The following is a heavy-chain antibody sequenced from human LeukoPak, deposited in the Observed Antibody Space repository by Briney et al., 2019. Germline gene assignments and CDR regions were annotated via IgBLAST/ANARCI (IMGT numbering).Heavy chain of an antibody. Sequence: ASVKVSCKASGYTFTGYYMHWVRQAPGQGLEWMGWINPNSGDTNYAQKFQGRVTMTRDTSISTAYMELSRLRSDDTAVYYCASTHLGPHYYFDYWGQGTLVTVSS. CDR2: INPNSGDT. CDR1: GYTFTGYY. V-gene: IGHV1-2*02. J-gene: IGHJ4*02. D-gene: IGHD3-16*01. CDR3: ASTHLGPHYYFDY.